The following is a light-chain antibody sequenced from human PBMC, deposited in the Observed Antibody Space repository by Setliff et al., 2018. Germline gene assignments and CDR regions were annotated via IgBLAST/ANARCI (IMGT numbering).Light chain of an antibody. CDR1: QSVYKY. V-gene: IGKV1-39*01. CDR3: QQSYDMPWT. J-gene: IGKJ1*01. Sequence: DIQMTQSPSSLSASVGDRVTITCRASQSVYKYLNWYQQRPGKAPRLLIHTASSLQTGVPPRISGSGFGTEFTLTVHSLQPEDFATYYCQQSYDMPWTFGQGTKVDIK. CDR2: TAS.